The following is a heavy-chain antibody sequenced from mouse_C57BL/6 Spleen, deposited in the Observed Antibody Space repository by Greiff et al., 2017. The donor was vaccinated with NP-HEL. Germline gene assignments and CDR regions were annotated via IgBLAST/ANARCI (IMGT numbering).Heavy chain of an antibody. Sequence: VQLQQSDAELVKPGASVKISCKVSGYTFTDHTIHWMKQRPEQGLEWIGYIYPRDGSTKYNEKFKGKATLTADKSSSTAYMQLNSLTSEDSADYCCTREARYFFFDYWGQGTTLTVSS. V-gene: IGHV1-78*01. CDR1: GYTFTDHT. CDR3: TREARYFFFDY. CDR2: IYPRDGST. J-gene: IGHJ2*01. D-gene: IGHD1-1*01.